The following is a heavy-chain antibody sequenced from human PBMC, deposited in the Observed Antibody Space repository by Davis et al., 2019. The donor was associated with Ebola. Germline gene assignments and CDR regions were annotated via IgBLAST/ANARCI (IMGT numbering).Heavy chain of an antibody. Sequence: SETLSLTCTVSGGSISSYYWSWIRQPPGKGLEWIGYIYYSGSTKYNPALKSRVTISVDTSKNQFSLKLSSVTAADTAVYYCARGIGGATHYWGQGTLVTVSS. CDR1: GGSISSYY. V-gene: IGHV4-59*01. CDR3: ARGIGGATHY. CDR2: IYYSGST. D-gene: IGHD1-26*01. J-gene: IGHJ4*02.